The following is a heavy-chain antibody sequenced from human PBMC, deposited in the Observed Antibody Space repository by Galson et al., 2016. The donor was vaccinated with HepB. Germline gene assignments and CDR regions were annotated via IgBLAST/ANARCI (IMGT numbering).Heavy chain of an antibody. CDR1: GFTFGDYY. Sequence: SLRLSCAGSGFTFGDYYMSWIRQAPGKGLEWISYITTPDNTVYDVDSVKGRFTTSRDNAKSSLSLQMNSLRADDTAVYYCARDWGSYLDYWGQGTLVTVSS. V-gene: IGHV3-11*04. CDR3: ARDWGSYLDY. D-gene: IGHD3-16*01. CDR2: ITTPDNTV. J-gene: IGHJ4*02.